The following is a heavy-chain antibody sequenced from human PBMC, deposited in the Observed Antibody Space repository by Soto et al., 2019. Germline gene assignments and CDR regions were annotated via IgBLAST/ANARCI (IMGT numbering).Heavy chain of an antibody. CDR3: AREGYRDLDN. J-gene: IGHJ4*02. V-gene: IGHV3-48*01. D-gene: IGHD5-12*01. Sequence: GGSLRLSCAASGFTFSSYSMSWVRQAPGKGLEWVSYISSLSSSQYYADSVKGRFTISRDNAKNSMVLQMNSLRAEDTAVYYCAREGYRDLDNWGQGTLVTVSS. CDR2: ISSLSSSQ. CDR1: GFTFSSYS.